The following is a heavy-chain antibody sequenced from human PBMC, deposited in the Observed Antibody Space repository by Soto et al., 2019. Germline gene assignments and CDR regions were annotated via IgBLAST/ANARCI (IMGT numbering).Heavy chain of an antibody. CDR1: GGSISSGGYY. V-gene: IGHV4-31*03. D-gene: IGHD3-10*01. CDR3: AGQPTAGSYYDLGSYYYYYAMDV. Sequence: SETLSLTCTVSGGSISSGGYYWTWIRQHPGKGLEWIGYIYYSGSTYYNPSLKSRVTISVDTSKNQFSLKMSSVTAADTAVYYCAGQPTAGSYYDLGSYYYYYAMDVWGQGTTVTVSS. CDR2: IYYSGST. J-gene: IGHJ6*02.